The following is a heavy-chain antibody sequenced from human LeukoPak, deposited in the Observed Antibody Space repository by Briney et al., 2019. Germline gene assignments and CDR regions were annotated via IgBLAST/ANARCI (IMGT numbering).Heavy chain of an antibody. D-gene: IGHD4-23*01. CDR1: GFTFSTYI. V-gene: IGHV3-21*01. CDR2: IGTSTSYI. Sequence: GGSLRLSCAASGFTFSTYIMNWVRQTPGKGLEWVSSIGTSTSYIYYADSVKGRFTISRDNAKNSLYLQMNSLRAEDTAVYYCARETVGIDYWGQGTLVTVSS. J-gene: IGHJ4*02. CDR3: ARETVGIDY.